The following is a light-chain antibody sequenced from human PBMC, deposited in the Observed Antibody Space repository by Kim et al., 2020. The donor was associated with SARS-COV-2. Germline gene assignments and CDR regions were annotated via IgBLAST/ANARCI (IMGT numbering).Light chain of an antibody. CDR1: DLGDKY. J-gene: IGLJ3*02. CDR3: QAWHSSVV. Sequence: VSVSPGQTASITCSGVDLGDKYVSWYQQKPGQSPVLVIYQDSNRPSGIPERFSGSNSGNTATLTISGTQAMDEADYYCQAWHSSVVFGGGTQLIVL. CDR2: QDS. V-gene: IGLV3-1*01.